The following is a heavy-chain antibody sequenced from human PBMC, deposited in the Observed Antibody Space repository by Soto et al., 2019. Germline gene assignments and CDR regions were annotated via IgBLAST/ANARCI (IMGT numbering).Heavy chain of an antibody. CDR3: AKDLLQIADHGYFDY. CDR1: GFTFSSYG. J-gene: IGHJ4*02. V-gene: IGHV3-30*18. D-gene: IGHD2-15*01. CDR2: ISYDGSNK. Sequence: PGGSLRLSCAASGFTFSSYGMHWVRQAPGKGLEWVAVISYDGSNKYYADSVKGRFTISRDNSKNTLYLQMNSLRAEDTAVYYCAKDLLQIADHGYFDYWGQGTLVTVSS.